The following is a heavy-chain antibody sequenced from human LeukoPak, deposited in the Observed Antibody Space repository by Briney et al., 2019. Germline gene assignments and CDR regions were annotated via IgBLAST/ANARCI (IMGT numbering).Heavy chain of an antibody. CDR2: IYYSGST. J-gene: IGHJ4*02. CDR3: ARDDHRDFYFNY. V-gene: IGHV4-59*08. Sequence: SETLSLTCTVSGGSISSNYWDWIRQPPGKGLEWVGYIYYSGSTNYNPSLKSRVTISVDTSKNQFSLKLSSVTAADTAVYYCARDDHRDFYFNYWGQGTLVTVSS. CDR1: GGSISSNY. D-gene: IGHD2-21*02.